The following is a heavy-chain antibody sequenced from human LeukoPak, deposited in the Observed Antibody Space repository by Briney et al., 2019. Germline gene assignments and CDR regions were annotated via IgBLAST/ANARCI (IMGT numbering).Heavy chain of an antibody. CDR2: ISDSGGST. CDR3: GKDQSSQWLVAPADY. Sequence: GGSLRLSCAASGFTISNHYMSWVRQAPGKGLEWVSGISDSGGSTYYTDSVKGRFTISRDNSKNTLYLQMNSLTAEDTAVYYCGKDQSSQWLVAPADYWGQGILVTVSS. J-gene: IGHJ4*02. CDR1: GFTISNHY. V-gene: IGHV3-23*01. D-gene: IGHD6-19*01.